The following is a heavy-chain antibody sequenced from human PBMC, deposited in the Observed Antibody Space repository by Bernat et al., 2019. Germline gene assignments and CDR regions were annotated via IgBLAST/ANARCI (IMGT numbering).Heavy chain of an antibody. CDR2: IKEDGSET. CDR3: ARFGGGYTS. V-gene: IGHV3-7*04. CDR1: GFIFSNAY. Sequence: EVQLVESGGGLIQPGGSLRLSCEASGFIFSNAYMGWVRQAPGKGLEWVANIKEDGSETFYVDSVKGRFTISRDNAKNSLYLQMNSQRAEDTAVYYCARFGGGYTSWGQGTLVTVSS. J-gene: IGHJ5*02. D-gene: IGHD5-12*01.